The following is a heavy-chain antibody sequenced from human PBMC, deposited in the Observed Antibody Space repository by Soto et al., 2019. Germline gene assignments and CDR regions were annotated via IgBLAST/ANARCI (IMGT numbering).Heavy chain of an antibody. CDR1: GYTFTSYD. Sequence: ASVKVSCKASGYTFTSYDINWVRQATGQGLEWMGWVNPNSANTGYAQKFQGRVTMTRNTSISTAYMELSSLRSDDTAIYYCAKEAGGGIGMVTSYFDYWGQGTLVTVSS. J-gene: IGHJ4*02. CDR2: VNPNSANT. D-gene: IGHD5-18*01. CDR3: AKEAGGGIGMVTSYFDY. V-gene: IGHV1-8*01.